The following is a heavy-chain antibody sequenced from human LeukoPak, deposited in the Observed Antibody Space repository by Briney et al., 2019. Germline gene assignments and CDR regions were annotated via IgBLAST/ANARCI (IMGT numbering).Heavy chain of an antibody. CDR1: GFTFSNYA. CDR2: IYSGGST. V-gene: IGHV3-66*01. CDR3: ARDLGYSAYATVRGNDVEI. J-gene: IGHJ3*02. Sequence: GGSLRLSCAASGFTFSNYAMSWVRQAPGKGLEWVSIIYSGGSTYYADSVKGRFTISRDISQNTVYLQMNSLRAEDTAVYYCARDLGYSAYATVRGNDVEIWGQGTMVTVSS. D-gene: IGHD5-12*01.